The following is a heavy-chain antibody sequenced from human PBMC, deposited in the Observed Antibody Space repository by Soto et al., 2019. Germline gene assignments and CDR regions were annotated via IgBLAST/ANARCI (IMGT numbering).Heavy chain of an antibody. CDR2: TYYRRNT. J-gene: IGHJ4*02. Sequence: QLQLQESGPGLVKPSETLSLTCSVSGGSIDSTDVYWVWVRQPPGEGLEWIGRTYYRRNTYYNSSLRSRVTLSVDTSKNQFSLRLSSVTAADTAVYLCASHGHWAPLDDWGQGTLVTVSS. CDR1: GGSIDSTDVY. V-gene: IGHV4-39*01. D-gene: IGHD3-16*01. CDR3: ASHGHWAPLDD.